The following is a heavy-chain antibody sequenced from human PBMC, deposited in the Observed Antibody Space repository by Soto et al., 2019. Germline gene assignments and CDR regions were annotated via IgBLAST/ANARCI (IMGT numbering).Heavy chain of an antibody. D-gene: IGHD1-26*01. Sequence: QVQLVEAGGGVVQPGRSLRLSCAASGFTFSSYGMHWVRQAPGKGLEWVAVIWYDGSNKYYADSVKGRFTISRDNSKNTLYLQMNSLRAEDTAVYYCARDRHSQVYGMDVWGQGTTVTVSS. CDR2: IWYDGSNK. CDR3: ARDRHSQVYGMDV. V-gene: IGHV3-33*01. J-gene: IGHJ6*02. CDR1: GFTFSSYG.